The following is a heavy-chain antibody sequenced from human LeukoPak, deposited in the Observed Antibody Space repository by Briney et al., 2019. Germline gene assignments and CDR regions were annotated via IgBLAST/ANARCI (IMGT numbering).Heavy chain of an antibody. J-gene: IGHJ6*02. V-gene: IGHV3-64*01. Sequence: GGSLRLSCAASGFTFSSYSMNWVRQAPGKGLEYVSAISGNGGSTYYANSVKGRFTISRDNSKNTLYLQMGSLRAEDMAVYYCAKSSSTTNEYYGMDVWGQGTTVTVSS. CDR1: GFTFSSYS. CDR3: AKSSSTTNEYYGMDV. D-gene: IGHD2/OR15-2a*01. CDR2: ISGNGGST.